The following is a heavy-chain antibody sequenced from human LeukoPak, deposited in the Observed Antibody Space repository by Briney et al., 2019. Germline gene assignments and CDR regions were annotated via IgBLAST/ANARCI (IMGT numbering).Heavy chain of an antibody. Sequence: SETLSLTCTVSGGSICSYYWSWIRQPPGKGLEWIGYIYYSGSTNYNPSLKSRVTISVDTSKNQFSLKLSSVTAADTVVYYCARSVGGDSSGYPPSYWGQGTLVTVSS. D-gene: IGHD3-22*01. V-gene: IGHV4-59*01. CDR1: GGSICSYY. CDR3: ARSVGGDSSGYPPSY. CDR2: IYYSGST. J-gene: IGHJ4*02.